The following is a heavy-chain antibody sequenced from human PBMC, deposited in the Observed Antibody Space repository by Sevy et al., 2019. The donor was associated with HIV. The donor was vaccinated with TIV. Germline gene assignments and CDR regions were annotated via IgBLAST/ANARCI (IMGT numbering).Heavy chain of an antibody. CDR2: ISSSSSAI. Sequence: GGSLRLSCAASGFTFGSYSMNWVRQAPGKGLEWVSYISSSSSAIYYADSVKGRFTISRDNAKNSLYLQMNSLRDEDTAVYYCARDGVRLDDSCGYYLWGQGTLVTVSS. CDR1: GFTFGSYS. V-gene: IGHV3-48*02. J-gene: IGHJ5*02. D-gene: IGHD3-22*01. CDR3: ARDGVRLDDSCGYYL.